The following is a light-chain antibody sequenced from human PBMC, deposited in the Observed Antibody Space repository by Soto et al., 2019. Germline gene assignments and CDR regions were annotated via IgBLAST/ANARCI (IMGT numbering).Light chain of an antibody. CDR3: QQYGSLSWT. V-gene: IGKV3-20*01. J-gene: IGKJ1*01. Sequence: EIVLAQSPGTLSLSPGERATLSCRASQNVDSNYLAWYQQKPGQAPRIIIFGASGRATGIPDRFSGSGSGTDFTLTISRREPEDFAVYYCQQYGSLSWTFGRGTKVDIK. CDR2: GAS. CDR1: QNVDSNY.